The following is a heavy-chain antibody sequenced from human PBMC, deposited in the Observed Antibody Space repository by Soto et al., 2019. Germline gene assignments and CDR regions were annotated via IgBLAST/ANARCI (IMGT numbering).Heavy chain of an antibody. CDR1: GGSISSYY. V-gene: IGHV4-59*08. CDR2: IYYSGST. D-gene: IGHD6-19*01. CDR3: ARRWGWSVDY. Sequence: QVQLQESGPGLVKPSETLSLTCTFSGGSISSYYWSWIRQPPGKGLEWFGYIYYSGSTNYNPSHKSRVTISVDTSKNQFSLKLSSVTAAATAVYYCARRWGWSVDYWGQGTLVTVSS. J-gene: IGHJ4*02.